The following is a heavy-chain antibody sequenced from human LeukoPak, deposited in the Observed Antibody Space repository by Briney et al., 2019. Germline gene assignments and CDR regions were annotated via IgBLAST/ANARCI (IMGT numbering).Heavy chain of an antibody. V-gene: IGHV7-4-1*02. D-gene: IGHD4-17*01. CDR1: GYTFTSYA. CDR3: ARGRDGDYVAGYGMDV. Sequence: GASVKVSCKASGYTFTSYAMNWVRQAPGQGLEWMGWINTNTGNPTYAQGFTGRFVFSLDTSVSTAYLQISSLKAEDTAVYYCARGRDGDYVAGYGMDVWGQGTTVTVSS. CDR2: INTNTGNP. J-gene: IGHJ6*02.